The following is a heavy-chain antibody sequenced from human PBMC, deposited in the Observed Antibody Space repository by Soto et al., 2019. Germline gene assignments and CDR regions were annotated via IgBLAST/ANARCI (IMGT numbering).Heavy chain of an antibody. Sequence: SETLSLTCTVSRGSISSSSYSWGWIRQPPGKRLEWIWTIYHSGDTYYNPSLKSRLSISLDTSNNQFSLQLSYVTAADTAVYYCARAERYSYGHVDYWGQGTLVTVSS. V-gene: IGHV4-39*01. D-gene: IGHD5-18*01. J-gene: IGHJ4*02. CDR1: RGSISSSSYS. CDR3: ARAERYSYGHVDY. CDR2: IYHSGDT.